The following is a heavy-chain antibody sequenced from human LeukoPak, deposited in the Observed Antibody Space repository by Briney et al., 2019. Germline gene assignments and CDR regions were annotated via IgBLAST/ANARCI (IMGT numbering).Heavy chain of an antibody. J-gene: IGHJ6*04. CDR3: ARGSEYSYVPSRLDV. CDR2: ISAYNGNT. V-gene: IGHV1-18*01. D-gene: IGHD5-18*01. CDR1: GYTFTSYA. Sequence: PLASVKVSCKASGYTFTSYAMHWVRQAPGQGLEWMGWISAYNGNTNYAQKLQGRVTMTTDTSTSTAYMELRSLRSDDTAVYYCARGSEYSYVPSRLDVWGKGTTVTVSS.